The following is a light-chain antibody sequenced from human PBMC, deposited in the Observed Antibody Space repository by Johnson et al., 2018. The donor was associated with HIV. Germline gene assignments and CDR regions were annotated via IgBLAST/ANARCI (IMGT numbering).Light chain of an antibody. Sequence: QSVLTQPPSVSAAPGQKVTISCSGSSSNIGNNYVSWYQQLPGTAPKLLIYDNNKRPSGIPDRFSGSKSGTSGTLGITGLPTGDEADYYCGIWDRSLSAYVFGMGTKVTVL. CDR2: DNN. CDR1: SSNIGNNY. CDR3: GIWDRSLSAYV. V-gene: IGLV1-51*01. J-gene: IGLJ1*01.